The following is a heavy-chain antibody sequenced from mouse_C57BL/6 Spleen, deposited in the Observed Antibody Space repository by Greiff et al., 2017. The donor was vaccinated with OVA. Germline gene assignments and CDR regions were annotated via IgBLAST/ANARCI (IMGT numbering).Heavy chain of an antibody. CDR3: TTDDYDGGIAY. CDR2: IDPENGDT. V-gene: IGHV14-4*01. CDR1: GFNIKDDY. Sequence: EVQLQQSGAELVRPGASVKLSCTASGFNIKDDYMHWVKQRPEQGLEWIGWIDPENGDTEYASKFQGKATITADTSSNTAYLQLSSLTSEDTAVYYCTTDDYDGGIAYWGQGTLVTVSA. D-gene: IGHD2-4*01. J-gene: IGHJ3*01.